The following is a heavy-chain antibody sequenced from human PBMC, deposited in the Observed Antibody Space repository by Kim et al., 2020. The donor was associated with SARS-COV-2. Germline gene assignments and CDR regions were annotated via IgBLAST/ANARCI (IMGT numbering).Heavy chain of an antibody. D-gene: IGHD2-15*01. V-gene: IGHV3-21*01. Sequence: GGSLRLSCAASGFTFSSYSMNWVRQAPGKGLEWVSSISSSSSYIYYADSVKGRFTISRDNAKNSLYLQMNSRRAEDTAVYYCARGGVVVAATSLYYYGMDVWGQGTTVTVSS. CDR3: ARGGVVVAATSLYYYGMDV. J-gene: IGHJ6*02. CDR2: ISSSSSYI. CDR1: GFTFSSYS.